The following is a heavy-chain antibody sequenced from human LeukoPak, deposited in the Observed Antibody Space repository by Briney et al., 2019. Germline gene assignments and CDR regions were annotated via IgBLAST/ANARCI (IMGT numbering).Heavy chain of an antibody. CDR3: ARDPGYCGGDCYQYYFDY. CDR2: ISGSGGST. D-gene: IGHD2-21*02. V-gene: IGHV3-23*01. Sequence: GGSLRLSCAASGFTFSNYAMSWVRQAPGKGLEWVSAISGSGGSTYYADSVKGRFTISRDNSKNTLYLQMNSLRAEDTAVYYCARDPGYCGGDCYQYYFDYWGQGTLVTVSS. CDR1: GFTFSNYA. J-gene: IGHJ4*02.